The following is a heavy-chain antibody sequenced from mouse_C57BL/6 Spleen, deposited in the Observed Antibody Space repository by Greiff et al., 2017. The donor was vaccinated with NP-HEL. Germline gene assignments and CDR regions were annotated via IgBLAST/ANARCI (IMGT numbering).Heavy chain of an antibody. CDR2: IYPGDGDT. CDR1: GYAFSSYW. Sequence: VQLQESGAELVKPGASVKISCKASGYAFSSYWMNWVKQRPGKGLEWIGQIYPGDGDTNYDGKFKGKATLTADTSSSTAYMQLSSLTSEDSAVYFCARNGYYAVDYWGQGTSITVSS. J-gene: IGHJ4*01. CDR3: ARNGYYAVDY. V-gene: IGHV1-80*01.